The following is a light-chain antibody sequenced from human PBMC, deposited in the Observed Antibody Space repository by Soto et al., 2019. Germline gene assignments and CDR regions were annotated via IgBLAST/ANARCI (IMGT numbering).Light chain of an antibody. J-gene: IGLJ1*01. V-gene: IGLV1-40*01. CDR3: QSYDSSLSGYV. CDR1: DSNVGINF. Sequence: QSVLTQPPSASATPGQRVTISCSGSDSNVGINFVYWYQQLPGTAPKLLIYANTNRPSGVPDRFSGSKSGTSASLAITGLQAEDEADYYCQSYDSSLSGYVFGTGTKVTVL. CDR2: ANT.